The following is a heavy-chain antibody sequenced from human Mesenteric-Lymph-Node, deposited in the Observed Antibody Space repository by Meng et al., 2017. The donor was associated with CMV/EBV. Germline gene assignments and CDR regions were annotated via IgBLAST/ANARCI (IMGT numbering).Heavy chain of an antibody. D-gene: IGHD3-16*01. CDR3: AKSLGAYSNNWFDT. V-gene: IGHV3-30*02. J-gene: IGHJ5*02. CDR2: IRYDGSHD. Sequence: ASGFRFSVYAMHWVRQTPGKGLEWVGFIRYDGSHDSYGDSVRGRFTISRDDSKKILFLQMNSLRTEDTAVYYCAKSLGAYSNNWFDTWGPGTLVTVSS. CDR1: GFRFSVYA.